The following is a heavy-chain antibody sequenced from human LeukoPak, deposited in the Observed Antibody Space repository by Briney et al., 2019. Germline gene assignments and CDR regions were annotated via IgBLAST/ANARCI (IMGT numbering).Heavy chain of an antibody. CDR2: INTDGSTI. J-gene: IGHJ5*02. CDR3: ARGFRVATIDWFDP. Sequence: GGSLRLSCAASGFTFSDYWLHWVRQAPGKGLVWVSRINTDGSTINYAGSVKGRFTISRDDAKNTLYLQMGSLRAEDTAVYYCARGFRVATIDWFDPWGQGTLVTVSS. V-gene: IGHV3-74*01. CDR1: GFTFSDYW. D-gene: IGHD5-12*01.